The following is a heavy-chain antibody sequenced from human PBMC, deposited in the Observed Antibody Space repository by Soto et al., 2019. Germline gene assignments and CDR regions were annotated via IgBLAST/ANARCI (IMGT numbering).Heavy chain of an antibody. Sequence: SLKNSFVASGFTFSDYSMSWIRQAPGKGLEWLAFIDSRGRTVSYADSVRGRFTISRDNAENSVYLQMDSLRADDTAVYYCARQAARNYIDSWGQGNSVTVSS. CDR1: GFTFSDYS. CDR2: IDSRGRTV. D-gene: IGHD6-6*01. CDR3: ARQAARNYIDS. J-gene: IGHJ4*02. V-gene: IGHV3-11*01.